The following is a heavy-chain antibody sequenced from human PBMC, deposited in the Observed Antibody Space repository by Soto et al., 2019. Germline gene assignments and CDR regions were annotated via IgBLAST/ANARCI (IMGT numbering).Heavy chain of an antibody. CDR2: ISGDNGNT. Sequence: ASVKVSCKASGYTFTTYGLSWVRQAPGQGLEWMGWISGDNGNTNYAQKFQGRVTMTTDTSTSTAYMELRSLRSEDTAVYYCARDSISMIVVVTQYYQYGMDVWGQGTTVTVSS. CDR1: GYTFTTYG. D-gene: IGHD3-22*01. CDR3: ARDSISMIVVVTQYYQYGMDV. V-gene: IGHV1-18*01. J-gene: IGHJ6*02.